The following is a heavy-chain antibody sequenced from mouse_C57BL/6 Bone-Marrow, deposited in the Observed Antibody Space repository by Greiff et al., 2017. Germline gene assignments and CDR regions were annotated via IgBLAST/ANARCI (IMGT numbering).Heavy chain of an antibody. CDR1: GFTFSDAW. J-gene: IGHJ1*03. CDR3: TRRGDYDGRYFDV. D-gene: IGHD2-4*01. Sequence: EVMLVESGGGLVQPGGSMKLSCAASGFTFSDAWMDWVRQSPEKGLEWVAEIRNKANNHATYYAESVKGRFTISRDDSKSSVYLQMNSLRAEDTGIYYCTRRGDYDGRYFDVWGTGTTVTVSS. V-gene: IGHV6-6*01. CDR2: IRNKANNHAT.